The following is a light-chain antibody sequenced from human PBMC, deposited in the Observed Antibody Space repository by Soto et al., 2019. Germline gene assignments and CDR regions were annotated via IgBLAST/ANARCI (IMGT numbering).Light chain of an antibody. J-gene: IGKJ2*01. CDR3: QQYNSYSQT. CDR2: DAS. CDR1: QSISSW. Sequence: DIQMTQSPSTLSASVGDRVTITCRASQSISSWLAWYQQKPGKAPKLLIYDASSLESGVPSRFSGSGSGTEFTLTISILQPDDFATYYCQQYNSYSQTFGQGTKLEIK. V-gene: IGKV1-5*01.